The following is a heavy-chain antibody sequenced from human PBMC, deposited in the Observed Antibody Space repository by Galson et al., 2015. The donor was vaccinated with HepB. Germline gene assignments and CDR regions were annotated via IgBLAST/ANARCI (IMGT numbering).Heavy chain of an antibody. J-gene: IGHJ4*02. Sequence: ETLSLTCTVSGGSISSYYWSWIRQPPGKGLEWIGYIYYSGSTNYNPSLKSRVTISVDTSKNQFSLKLSSVTAADTAVYYCARGGGMITFGGVIVTPLPLDYWGQGTLVTVSS. CDR1: GGSISSYY. D-gene: IGHD3-16*02. CDR3: ARGGGMITFGGVIVTPLPLDY. V-gene: IGHV4-59*01. CDR2: IYYSGST.